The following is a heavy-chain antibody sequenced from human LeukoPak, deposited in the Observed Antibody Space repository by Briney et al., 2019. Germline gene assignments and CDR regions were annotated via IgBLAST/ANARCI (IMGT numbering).Heavy chain of an antibody. CDR1: GASIDTSAYN. J-gene: IGHJ4*02. Sequence: PSETLSLTCSVSGASIDTSAYNWGWIRQPPGKGLEWIGSTYHSGSPYDNPSLKSRLTLSIDTSRNQFSLTLKSVTAADSSVYFCAREILYDSTAYYLWGQGTVVTVSS. V-gene: IGHV4-39*01. CDR3: AREILYDSTAYYL. CDR2: TYHSGSP. D-gene: IGHD3-22*01.